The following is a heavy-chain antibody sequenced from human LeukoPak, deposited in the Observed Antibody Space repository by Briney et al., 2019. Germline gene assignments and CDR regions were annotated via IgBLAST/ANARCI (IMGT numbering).Heavy chain of an antibody. V-gene: IGHV5-51*01. CDR1: GYSFTNCW. Sequence: PGEPLKISCNGSGYSFTNCWIGWVRQMAGQGLEWIGIIYPGDSDTRYSPSFQGQVTISADKSISTAYLQWSSLKGSDTAIYYCARRDTGFEFFDSWGQGTLVSVSS. CDR2: IYPGDSDT. CDR3: ARRDTGFEFFDS. D-gene: IGHD5-12*01. J-gene: IGHJ4*02.